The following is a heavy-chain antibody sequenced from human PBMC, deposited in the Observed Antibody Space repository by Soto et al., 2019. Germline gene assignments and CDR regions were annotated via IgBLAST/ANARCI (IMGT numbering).Heavy chain of an antibody. CDR1: GGSFRGYD. D-gene: IGHD6-6*01. CDR2: INHSGST. V-gene: IGHV4-34*01. CDR3: ARGRENTAARRLGYYYYYMDV. Sequence: PSEILYLTCAVYGGSFRGYDCRWIRKPPGKGLELIGEINHSGSTNYNPSLKSRVTISVDTSKNQFSLRLSSVTAAETAVYYCARGRENTAARRLGYYYYYMDVWGKGTTVPVSS. J-gene: IGHJ6*03.